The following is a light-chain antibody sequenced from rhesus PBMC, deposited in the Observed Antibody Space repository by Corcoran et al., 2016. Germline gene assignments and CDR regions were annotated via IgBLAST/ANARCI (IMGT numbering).Light chain of an antibody. CDR2: AVS. J-gene: IGKJ4*01. CDR3: QHYYDNTLT. V-gene: IGKV1S8*01. Sequence: DIQMTQSPSALSASVGDRVTISCRASQNTYSNLAWYQQKPGKVPKLLIYAVSSLQTGIPSRSSGSGSGADFTLTISSLQPEDSATYYCQHYYDNTLTFGGGTKVEIK. CDR1: QNTYSN.